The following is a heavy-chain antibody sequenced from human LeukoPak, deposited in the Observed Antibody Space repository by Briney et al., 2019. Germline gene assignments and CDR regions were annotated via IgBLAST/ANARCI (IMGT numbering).Heavy chain of an antibody. CDR3: ARDRDTDSSGYYDYYYYMDV. Sequence: GGSLRLSCAASGFTFSSYAMHWVRQAPGKGLEYVSAISSNGGSTYYANSVKGRFTISRDNSKNTLYLQMGSLRAEDMAVYYCARDRDTDSSGYYDYYYYMDVWGKGTTVTVSS. CDR1: GFTFSSYA. D-gene: IGHD3-22*01. CDR2: ISSNGGST. J-gene: IGHJ6*03. V-gene: IGHV3-64*01.